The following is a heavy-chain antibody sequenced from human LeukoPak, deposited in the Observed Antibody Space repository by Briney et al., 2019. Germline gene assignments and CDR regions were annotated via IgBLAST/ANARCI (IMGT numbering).Heavy chain of an antibody. CDR2: ISGSGGST. Sequence: GGSLRLSCAASGFTFSSYAMSWVRQAPGKGLEWVSAISGSGGSTYYADSVKGRFTISRDNSKNTLYLQMNSLRAEDTAVYYCAKDLGYCSSTSCYYYYGMDVWGQGTTVTVSS. CDR1: GFTFSSYA. J-gene: IGHJ6*02. D-gene: IGHD2-2*01. V-gene: IGHV3-23*01. CDR3: AKDLGYCSSTSCYYYYGMDV.